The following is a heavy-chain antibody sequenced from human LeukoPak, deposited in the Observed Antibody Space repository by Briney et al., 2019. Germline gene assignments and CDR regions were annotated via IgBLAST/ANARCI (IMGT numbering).Heavy chain of an antibody. CDR1: GYTFTGYY. CDR2: INPNSGGT. CDR3: ARRAVAGYYYYYYMDV. D-gene: IGHD6-19*01. J-gene: IGHJ6*03. V-gene: IGHV1-2*02. Sequence: GASVKVSCKASGYTFTGYYVHWVRQAPGQGLEWMGWINPNSGGTNYAQKFQGRVTMTRDTSISTAYMELSRLRSDDTAVYYCARRAVAGYYYYYYMDVWGKGTTVTVSS.